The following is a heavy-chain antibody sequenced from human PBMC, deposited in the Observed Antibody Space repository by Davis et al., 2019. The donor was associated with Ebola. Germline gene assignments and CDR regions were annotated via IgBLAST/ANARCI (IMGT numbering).Heavy chain of an antibody. CDR2: IFHTGSI. Sequence: PSETLSLTCTVSGDYFTLGHWWAWVRQPPGKRPEWIGQIFHTGSIDDNPSLKSRVTMSVDKANNRFSLNLTSVTAADTAMYYCALGYFGQDPLDFWGQGAMVTVSS. V-gene: IGHV4-4*02. D-gene: IGHD3-9*01. CDR1: GDYFTLGHW. CDR3: ALGYFGQDPLDF. J-gene: IGHJ4*02.